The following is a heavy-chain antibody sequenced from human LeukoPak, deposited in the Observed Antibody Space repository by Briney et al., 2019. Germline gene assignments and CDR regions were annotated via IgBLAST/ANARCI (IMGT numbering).Heavy chain of an antibody. CDR2: IKQDGSEK. D-gene: IGHD2-21*01. CDR3: ARVARSNGAPFDY. J-gene: IGHJ4*02. Sequence: PGGSLRLSCAASGFTFSSYWMSWVRQAPGKGLEWVANIKQDGSEKYYVDSVKGRFTISRDNAKNSLYLQMNSLRAEDTAVYYCARVARSNGAPFDYWGQGTLVTVSS. V-gene: IGHV3-7*01. CDR1: GFTFSSYW.